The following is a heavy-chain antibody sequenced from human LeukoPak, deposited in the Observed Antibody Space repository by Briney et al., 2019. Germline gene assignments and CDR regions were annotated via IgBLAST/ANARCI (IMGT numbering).Heavy chain of an antibody. Sequence: GGSLRLSCAASGFTVSSNYMSWVRQAPGKGLEWVSVIYSGGSTYYADSVKGRFTISRDNSKNTLYLQMNSPRAEDTAVYYCARDRNGDWFDYWGQGTLVTVSS. J-gene: IGHJ4*02. V-gene: IGHV3-66*01. CDR2: IYSGGST. CDR1: GFTVSSNY. CDR3: ARDRNGDWFDY. D-gene: IGHD4-17*01.